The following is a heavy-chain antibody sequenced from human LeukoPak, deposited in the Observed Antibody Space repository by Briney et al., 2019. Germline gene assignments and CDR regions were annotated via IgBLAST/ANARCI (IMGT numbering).Heavy chain of an antibody. J-gene: IGHJ4*02. CDR2: ISYDGSDK. V-gene: IGHV3-30*18. CDR3: AKEGYDFWSGYLLGLDY. D-gene: IGHD3-3*01. Sequence: GGSLRLSCAASGFTFSSYGMHWVRQAPGKGLEWVAVISYDGSDKYYADSVKGRFTISRDNSKNTLYLQMNSLRAEDTAVYYCAKEGYDFWSGYLLGLDYWGQGTLVTVSS. CDR1: GFTFSSYG.